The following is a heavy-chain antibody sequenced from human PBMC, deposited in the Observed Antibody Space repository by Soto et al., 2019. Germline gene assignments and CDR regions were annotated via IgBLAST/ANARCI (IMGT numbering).Heavy chain of an antibody. CDR3: VKEAGISRYLPAY. J-gene: IGHJ4*01. D-gene: IGHD1-20*01. Sequence: GGSLRLACAASGVTFGSDAMCWARQAPGKGLEWVSVISGSGGSTHYADSVKGRSTISRDNSKNTLHLQVNSLRGEDTAVYYFVKEAGISRYLPAYCGQGTQV. CDR2: ISGSGGST. V-gene: IGHV3-23*01. CDR1: GVTFGSDA.